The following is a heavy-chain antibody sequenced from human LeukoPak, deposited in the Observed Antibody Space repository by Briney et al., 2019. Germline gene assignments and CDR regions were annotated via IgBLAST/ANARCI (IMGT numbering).Heavy chain of an antibody. CDR2: INHSGST. CDR1: GGSFSGYY. D-gene: IGHD6-19*01. J-gene: IGHJ4*02. Sequence: SETLSLTCAVYGGSFSGYYWSWIRQPPGKGLEWIGEINHSGSTNYNPSLKSRVTMSVDTSKNQFSLKLSSVTAADTAVYYCARVRGYSSGWYVDYWGQGTLVTVSS. V-gene: IGHV4-34*01. CDR3: ARVRGYSSGWYVDY.